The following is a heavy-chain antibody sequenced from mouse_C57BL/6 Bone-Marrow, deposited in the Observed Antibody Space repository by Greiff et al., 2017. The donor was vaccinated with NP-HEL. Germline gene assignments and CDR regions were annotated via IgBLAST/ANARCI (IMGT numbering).Heavy chain of an antibody. V-gene: IGHV10-3*01. CDR3: VRSDYYGSSPWFAY. CDR1: GFTFNTYA. Sequence: EVQGVESGGGLVQPKGSLKLSCAASGFTFNTYAMHWVRQAPGKGLEWVARIRSKSSNYATYYADSVKDRFTISRDDSQSMLYLQMNNLKTEDTAMYYCVRSDYYGSSPWFAYWGQGTLVTVSA. D-gene: IGHD1-1*01. CDR2: IRSKSSNYAT. J-gene: IGHJ3*01.